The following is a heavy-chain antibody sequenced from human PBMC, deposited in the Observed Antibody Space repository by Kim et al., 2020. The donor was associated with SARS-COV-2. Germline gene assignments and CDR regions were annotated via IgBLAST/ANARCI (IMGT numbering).Heavy chain of an antibody. D-gene: IGHD3-3*01. J-gene: IGHJ4*02. CDR3: ARVSGSPKGAYYFDY. Sequence: SETLSLTCSLSGGSVSSRTNYWSWVRQPPVKVLDWIGYIYSSGSSHYNPSLKSRVTMSVDTSKNQFSLKLTSVTAADTAFYYCARVSGSPKGAYYFDYWGQGTLVTVSS. CDR2: IYSSGSS. V-gene: IGHV4-61*01. CDR1: GGSVSSRTNY.